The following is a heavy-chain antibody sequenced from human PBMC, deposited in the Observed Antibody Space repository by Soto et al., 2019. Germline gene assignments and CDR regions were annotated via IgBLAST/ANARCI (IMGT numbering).Heavy chain of an antibody. CDR3: ARDYIRRYYDSSGYYEP. D-gene: IGHD3-22*01. CDR1: GFTFDDYG. V-gene: IGHV3-20*04. Sequence: GGSLRLSCAASGFTFDDYGMSWVRQAPGKGLEWVSGINWNGGSTGYADSVKGRFTISRDNAKNSLYLQMNSLRAEGTALYYCARDYIRRYYDSSGYYEPWGQGTLVTVSS. J-gene: IGHJ5*02. CDR2: INWNGGST.